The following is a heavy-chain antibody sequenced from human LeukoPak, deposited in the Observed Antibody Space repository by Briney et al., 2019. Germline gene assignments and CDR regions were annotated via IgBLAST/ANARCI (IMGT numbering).Heavy chain of an antibody. CDR2: ISSSSSNI. CDR1: GFTFSSYS. D-gene: IGHD6-19*01. V-gene: IGHV3-48*02. CDR3: ARDINQWLTDSDAFDI. J-gene: IGHJ3*02. Sequence: GGSLRLSCAASGFTFSSYSMNWVRQAPGKGLEWVSYISSSSSNIYYADSVKGRFTISRDNAKNSLYLQMNSLRDEDTAVYYCARDINQWLTDSDAFDIWGQGTMVTVSS.